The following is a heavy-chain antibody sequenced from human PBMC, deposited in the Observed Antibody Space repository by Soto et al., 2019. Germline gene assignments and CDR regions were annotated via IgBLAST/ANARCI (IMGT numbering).Heavy chain of an antibody. CDR1: GFTFSGSA. V-gene: IGHV3-73*01. J-gene: IGHJ4*02. CDR2: IRSKANGYAT. Sequence: GGSLRLSCAGSGFTFSGSAIHWVRQASGKGLEWVGRIRSKANGYATFYAASVKGRFTVSRDDSKNTAFLQMNSLKIEDTAVYYCTRHVPPSTSGWYGHWGQGTLVTVSS. D-gene: IGHD6-19*01. CDR3: TRHVPPSTSGWYGH.